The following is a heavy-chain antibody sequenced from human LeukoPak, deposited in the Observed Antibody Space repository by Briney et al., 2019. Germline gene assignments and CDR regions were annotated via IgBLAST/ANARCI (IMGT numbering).Heavy chain of an antibody. V-gene: IGHV1-46*01. J-gene: IGHJ6*02. CDR1: EYTCTSND. Sequence: ASVKVSCKASEYTCTSNDMHWVRHAPGQGLEWMGIINPSGGSTSYAQKFQGRVTMTRDTSTSTVYMELSSLRSEDTAVYYCARVEWEYTAMVTGPRGMDVWGQGTTVTVSS. CDR2: INPSGGST. D-gene: IGHD5-18*01. CDR3: ARVEWEYTAMVTGPRGMDV.